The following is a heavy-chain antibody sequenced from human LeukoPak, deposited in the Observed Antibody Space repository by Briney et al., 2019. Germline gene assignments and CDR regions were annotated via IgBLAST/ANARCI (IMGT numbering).Heavy chain of an antibody. CDR3: ARGRNIVVVIAISRGGYYFDY. Sequence: SETLSLTCAVYGGSFSGYYWSWIRQPPGKGLEWIGEINHSVSTNYNPSLKSRVTISVDTSKNQFSLKLSSVTAADTAVYYCARGRNIVVVIAISRGGYYFDYWGQGTLVTVSS. CDR1: GGSFSGYY. V-gene: IGHV4-34*01. J-gene: IGHJ4*02. CDR2: INHSVST. D-gene: IGHD2-21*01.